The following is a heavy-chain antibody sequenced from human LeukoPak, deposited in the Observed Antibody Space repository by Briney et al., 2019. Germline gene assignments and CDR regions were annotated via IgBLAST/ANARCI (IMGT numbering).Heavy chain of an antibody. D-gene: IGHD2-21*01. V-gene: IGHV5-51*01. J-gene: IGHJ5*02. CDR1: GSPFINYW. CDR2: IYPGDSDT. CDR3: ARGIYSLNWFDP. Sequence: GESLKISCQGSGSPFINYWIAWVRQTPGKGLEWMGVIYPGDSDTRYSPSFQGQVTISADKSISIAYLQWSSLKASDTAVYYCARGIYSLNWFDPWGQGTLVTVSS.